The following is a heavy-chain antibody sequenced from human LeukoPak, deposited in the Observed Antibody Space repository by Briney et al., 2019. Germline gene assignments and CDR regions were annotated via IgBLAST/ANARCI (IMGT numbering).Heavy chain of an antibody. CDR2: ISGSGGST. V-gene: IGHV3-23*01. Sequence: GGSLRLSCAASGFTFSSYAMSWVRQAPGKGLEWVSAISGSGGSTYYADSVKGRFTISRDNSKNTLYLQMNSLRAEDTAVYYCAKNEGHSYGYKSDYWGQGTLVTVSS. CDR3: AKNEGHSYGYKSDY. D-gene: IGHD5-18*01. CDR1: GFTFSSYA. J-gene: IGHJ4*02.